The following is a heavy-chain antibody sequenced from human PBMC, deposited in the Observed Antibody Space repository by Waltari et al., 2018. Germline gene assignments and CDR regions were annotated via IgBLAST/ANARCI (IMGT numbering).Heavy chain of an antibody. CDR1: GGSFSGYY. CDR3: ARHVSVGATPRGAFDI. V-gene: IGHV4-34*01. Sequence: QVQLQQWGAGLLKPSETLSLTCAVYGGSFSGYYWSWIRQPPGKGLESIGEINHSGSTNYNPSLKSRVTISVDTSKNQFSLKLSSVTAADTAVYYCARHVSVGATPRGAFDIWGQGTMVTVSS. D-gene: IGHD1-26*01. CDR2: INHSGST. J-gene: IGHJ3*02.